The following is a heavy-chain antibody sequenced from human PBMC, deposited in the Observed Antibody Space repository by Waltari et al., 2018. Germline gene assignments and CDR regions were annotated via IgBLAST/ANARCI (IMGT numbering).Heavy chain of an antibody. J-gene: IGHJ4*02. D-gene: IGHD1-26*01. CDR1: DDSINSVPAY. CDR2: VYRNGDP. Sequence: QVQLQESGPGLVKTSQTLSLTCTVSDDSINSVPAYCLWIRQHPGRGLEWIGYVYRNGDPYYNPSLKSRASLSIDTSKSQFSLNLNSVTAADTAVYYCAKRGGAYFFDYWGQGRSVIVTS. V-gene: IGHV4-31*03. CDR3: AKRGGAYFFDY.